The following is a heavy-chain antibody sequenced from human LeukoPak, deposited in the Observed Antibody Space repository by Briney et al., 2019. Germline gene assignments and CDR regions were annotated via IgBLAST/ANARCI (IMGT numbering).Heavy chain of an antibody. J-gene: IGHJ4*02. Sequence: GGALRLSCAASGFTFSSYEMNWVRQAPGKGLEWVPYISSSGSTIYYADSVKGRFTISRDNAKNSLYLQMNSLRAEDTAVYYCARDISGLSDYWGQGTLVTVSS. CDR2: ISSSGSTI. CDR3: ARDISGLSDY. V-gene: IGHV3-48*03. D-gene: IGHD2/OR15-2a*01. CDR1: GFTFSSYE.